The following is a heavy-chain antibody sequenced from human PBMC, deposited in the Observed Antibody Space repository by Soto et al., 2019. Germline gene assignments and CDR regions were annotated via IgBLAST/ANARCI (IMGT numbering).Heavy chain of an antibody. CDR1: GDSVTISDYY. V-gene: IGHV4-39*01. D-gene: IGHD3-22*01. CDR3: AAHDSGGYYAVY. CDR2: IHYSGST. J-gene: IGHJ4*02. Sequence: QLQLQESGPGLVKPSETLSLTCTVSGDSVTISDYYWGWIRQPPGKGLEWFGSIHYSGSTYYNPSLMRRVTIPGETSKKQFSLKLTSVTAADAVVYYCAAHDSGGYYAVYWGQGTLVTVSA.